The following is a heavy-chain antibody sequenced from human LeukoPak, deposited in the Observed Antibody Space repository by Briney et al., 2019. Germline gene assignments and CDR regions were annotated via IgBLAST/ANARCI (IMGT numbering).Heavy chain of an antibody. V-gene: IGHV4-59*08. Sequence: AETLSLTCTVSGGSISSYYWSWIRQPPGKGLEWIGYIYYSGSTNYNPSLKSRVTISVDTSKNQFSLKLSSVTAADTAVYYCARLPWYYDILTGYYKPSGFDYWGRGTLVTVSS. CDR1: GGSISSYY. J-gene: IGHJ4*02. CDR3: ARLPWYYDILTGYYKPSGFDY. CDR2: IYYSGST. D-gene: IGHD3-9*01.